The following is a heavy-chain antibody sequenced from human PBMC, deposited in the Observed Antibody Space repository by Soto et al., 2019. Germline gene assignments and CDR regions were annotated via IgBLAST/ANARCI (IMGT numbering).Heavy chain of an antibody. Sequence: EVQLVESGGGLVQPGGSLRLSCEASGFDFNYYTMNWVRQAPGRGLEWVSYISSNSRTKYYADSVSGRFTISRDNAKNSLYLQMYSLRDEDTAVYYCARDGGGGDRSDYWGQGTLVTVSS. CDR1: GFDFNYYT. D-gene: IGHD2-21*02. CDR3: ARDGGGGDRSDY. V-gene: IGHV3-48*02. J-gene: IGHJ4*02. CDR2: ISSNSRTK.